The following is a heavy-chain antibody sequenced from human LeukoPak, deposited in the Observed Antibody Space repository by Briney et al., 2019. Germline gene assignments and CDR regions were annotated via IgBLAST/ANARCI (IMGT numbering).Heavy chain of an antibody. J-gene: IGHJ5*02. CDR1: GFTFSSYS. CDR3: AKLTRGYCDGTACPNWFDP. CDR2: ISSSSSYI. Sequence: GGSLRLSCAASGFTFSSYSMNWVRQAPGKGLEWVSSISSSSSYIYYADSVKGRFTISRDNAKNSLYLQMNSLRAEDTAVYYCAKLTRGYCDGTACPNWFDPWGRGTLVTVSS. D-gene: IGHD2-15*01. V-gene: IGHV3-21*01.